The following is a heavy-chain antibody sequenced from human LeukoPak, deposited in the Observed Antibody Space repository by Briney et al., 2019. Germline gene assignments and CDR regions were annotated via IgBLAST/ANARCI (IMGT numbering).Heavy chain of an antibody. CDR3: ARLGYCSSTSCYAFDI. CDR1: GYTFTGYY. V-gene: IGHV1-2*02. CDR2: INPNSGGT. J-gene: IGHJ3*02. Sequence: ASVRVSCKASGYTFTGYYMHWVRQAPGQGLEWMGWINPNSGGTNYAQKFQGRVTMTRDTSISTAYMELSRLRSDDTAVYYCARLGYCSSTSCYAFDIWGQGTMVTVSS. D-gene: IGHD2-2*01.